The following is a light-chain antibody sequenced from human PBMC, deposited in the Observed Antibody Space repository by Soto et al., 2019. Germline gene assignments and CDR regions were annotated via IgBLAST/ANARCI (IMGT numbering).Light chain of an antibody. V-gene: IGKV3D-15*01. J-gene: IGKJ2*01. CDR2: GAS. CDR3: QQYNNWPPST. CDR1: QSVSSN. Sequence: EIVMTQSPATLSVSPGERATLSCRASQSVSSNLAWYQQKPGQAPRLLIYGASTRATGIPAGFSGSGSGTEFTLPISSLQSEDFAVYYCQQYNNWPPSTFGQGTKLEIK.